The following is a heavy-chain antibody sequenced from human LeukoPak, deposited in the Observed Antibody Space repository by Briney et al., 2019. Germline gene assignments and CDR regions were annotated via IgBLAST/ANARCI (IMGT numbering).Heavy chain of an antibody. V-gene: IGHV3-30*02. CDR3: TTVVGYSRDY. CDR2: IRYDGSNK. J-gene: IGHJ4*02. D-gene: IGHD5-24*01. CDR1: GFTFSSYG. Sequence: GGSLRLSCAASGFTFSSYGMHWVRQAPGKELEWVAFIRYDGSNKYYADSVKGRFTISRDDSKNTLYLQMNSLKTEDTAVYYCTTVVGYSRDYWGQGTLVTVSS.